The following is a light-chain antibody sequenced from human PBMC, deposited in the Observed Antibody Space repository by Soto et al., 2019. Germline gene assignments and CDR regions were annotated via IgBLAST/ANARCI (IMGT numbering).Light chain of an antibody. CDR1: QSISKY. J-gene: IGKJ1*01. Sequence: DIQMTQSPSTLSASVGDRVTITCRASQSISKYLAWYQQKPGKAPNLLIYDASTLQGGVPSRFSGSGSGTEFTLTVTRLQPEDFATYFCQQYDKYSTFGHGTKVDIK. CDR2: DAS. V-gene: IGKV1-5*01. CDR3: QQYDKYST.